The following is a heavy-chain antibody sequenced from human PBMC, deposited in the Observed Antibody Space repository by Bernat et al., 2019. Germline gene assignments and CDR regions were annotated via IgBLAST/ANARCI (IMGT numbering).Heavy chain of an antibody. CDR2: ISRSGSDT. J-gene: IGHJ5*02. D-gene: IGHD3-9*01. V-gene: IGHV3-21*01. CDR1: GITFSSYT. Sequence: EVQLVESGGDLVKPGGSLRLSCAASGITFSSYTMNWGRQAPGKGLEWVSSISRSGSDTYYADSVKGRFTISRDNAKSSLYLQMNSLRAEDTAVYYCARDHSSGLRTPGHHWGQGTLVTVSA. CDR3: ARDHSSGLRTPGHH.